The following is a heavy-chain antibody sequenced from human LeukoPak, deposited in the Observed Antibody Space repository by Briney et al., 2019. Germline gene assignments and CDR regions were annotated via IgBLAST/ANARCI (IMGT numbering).Heavy chain of an antibody. CDR1: GFTFRNYR. V-gene: IGHV3-21*04. Sequence: NSGGSLRLSCAASGFTFRNYRMNWVRQAPGKGLEWVSSISTSSTYIFYADSVKGRFTISRDNAKNSLYLQMNSLRAEDTAVYYCAKHIIVGATKSMDSWGQGTLVTVSS. CDR3: AKHIIVGATKSMDS. J-gene: IGHJ4*02. D-gene: IGHD1-26*01. CDR2: ISTSSTYI.